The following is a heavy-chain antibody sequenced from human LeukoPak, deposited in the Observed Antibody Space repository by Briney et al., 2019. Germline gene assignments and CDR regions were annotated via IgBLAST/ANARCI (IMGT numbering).Heavy chain of an antibody. J-gene: IGHJ4*02. V-gene: IGHV4-31*03. CDR3: ARVDYYDSRPFDY. CDR2: IYYSGST. CDR1: GGSISSGGYY. Sequence: SETLSPTCTVSGGSISSGGYYWSRIRQHPGKGLEWIGYIYYSGSTYYNPSLKSRVTISVDTSKNQFSLKLSSVTAADTAVYYCARVDYYDSRPFDYWGQGTLVTVSS. D-gene: IGHD3-22*01.